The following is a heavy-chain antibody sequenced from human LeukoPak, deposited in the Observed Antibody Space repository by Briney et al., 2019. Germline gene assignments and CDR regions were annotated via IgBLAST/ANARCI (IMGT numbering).Heavy chain of an antibody. Sequence: GGSLRLSCAASGFTFSSYSMNWVRQAPGKGLEWVSSISSSSSYIYYADSVKGRFTISRDNAKNSLYLQMNSLRAEDTAVYYCARERGWTGSNDAFDIWGQGTMVTVSS. CDR1: GFTFSSYS. V-gene: IGHV3-21*01. J-gene: IGHJ3*02. D-gene: IGHD3/OR15-3a*01. CDR2: ISSSSSYI. CDR3: ARERGWTGSNDAFDI.